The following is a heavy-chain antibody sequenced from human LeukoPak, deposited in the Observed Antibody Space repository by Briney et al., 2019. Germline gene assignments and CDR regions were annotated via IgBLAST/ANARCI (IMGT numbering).Heavy chain of an antibody. J-gene: IGHJ4*02. CDR1: GFTFSNYS. V-gene: IGHV3-21*01. CDR3: ARRVAVADNYFDY. D-gene: IGHD6-19*01. CDR2: ISNSSSYI. Sequence: GGSLRLSCAASGFTFSNYSMNWVRHAPGKGLEWVSSISNSSSYIYYADSVKGRFTISRDNAKNSLYLQMNSLRAEDTGVYYCARRVAVADNYFDYWGQGTLVTVSS.